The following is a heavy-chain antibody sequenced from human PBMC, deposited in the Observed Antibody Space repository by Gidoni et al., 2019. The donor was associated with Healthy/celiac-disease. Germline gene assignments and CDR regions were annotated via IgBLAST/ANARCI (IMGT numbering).Heavy chain of an antibody. D-gene: IGHD2-2*01. CDR2: IKQDGSEK. CDR3: ARDGGPRYCSSTSCYYYYGMDV. J-gene: IGHJ6*02. CDR1: GFTFSSYW. Sequence: EVQLVESGGGLVQPGGSLRLSCAASGFTFSSYWLSWVRQAPGKGLEWVANIKQDGSEKYYVDSVKGRFTSSRDNAKNSLYLQMNSLRAEDTAVYYCARDGGPRYCSSTSCYYYYGMDVWGQGTTVTVSS. V-gene: IGHV3-7*01.